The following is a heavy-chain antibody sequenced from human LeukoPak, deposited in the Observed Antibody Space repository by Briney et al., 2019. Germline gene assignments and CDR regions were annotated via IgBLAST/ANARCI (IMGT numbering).Heavy chain of an antibody. CDR3: AKIVL. J-gene: IGHJ3*01. CDR2: ISYDGSNK. Sequence: GSLRLSCAASGFTFSSYGMHWVRQAPGKGLEWVAVISYDGSNKYYADSVKGRFTISRDNSKNTLYLQMNSLRAEDTAVYYCAKIVLWGQGTMVTVSS. D-gene: IGHD1-26*01. CDR1: GFTFSSYG. V-gene: IGHV3-30*18.